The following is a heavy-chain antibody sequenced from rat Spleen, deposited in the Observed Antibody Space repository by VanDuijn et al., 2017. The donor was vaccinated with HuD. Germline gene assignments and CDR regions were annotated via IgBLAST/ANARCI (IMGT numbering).Heavy chain of an antibody. V-gene: IGHV5-7*01. D-gene: IGHD1-11*01. CDR1: GFTFSDYY. CDR2: ISSEGRSP. J-gene: IGHJ2*01. Sequence: EVQLVESGGGLVQPGRSLKLSCAASGFTFSDYYMAWVRQAPTKGLEWVATISSEGRSPYYRDSVKGRFTISRDSAKSTLYLQMDSLRSEDTATYYCGRRDYGGYGDYWGQGVMVTVSS. CDR3: GRRDYGGYGDY.